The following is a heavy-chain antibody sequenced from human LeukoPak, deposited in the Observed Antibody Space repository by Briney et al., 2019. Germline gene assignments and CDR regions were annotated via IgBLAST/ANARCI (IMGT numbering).Heavy chain of an antibody. CDR1: GFTFSSYG. J-gene: IGHJ4*02. V-gene: IGHV3-30*18. CDR3: AKDLPGYCSSTSCYAPLDY. CDR2: ISYDGSNK. Sequence: GGSLRLSCAASGFTFSSYGMHWVRQAPGKGLEGVAVISYDGSNKYYADSVKGRFTISRDNSKNTLYLQMNSLRAEDTAVYYCAKDLPGYCSSTSCYAPLDYWGQGTLVTVSS. D-gene: IGHD2-2*01.